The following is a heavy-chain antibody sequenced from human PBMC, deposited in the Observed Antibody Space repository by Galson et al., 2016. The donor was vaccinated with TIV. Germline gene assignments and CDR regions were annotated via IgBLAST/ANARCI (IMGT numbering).Heavy chain of an antibody. CDR1: GYSFITDD. V-gene: IGHV1-8*01. Sequence: SVKVSCKASGYSFITDDINWVRQATGQGLEWMGRVNPMSGDTNYAQRLQDRVILTTDTSTSTAYMELKSLRSDDTAVYFCARGGGNYRWYFDLWGRGTLVTVSS. D-gene: IGHD1-26*01. J-gene: IGHJ2*01. CDR3: ARGGGNYRWYFDL. CDR2: VNPMSGDT.